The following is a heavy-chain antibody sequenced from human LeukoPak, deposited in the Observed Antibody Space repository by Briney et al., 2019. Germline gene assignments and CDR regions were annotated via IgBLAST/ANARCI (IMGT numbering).Heavy chain of an antibody. J-gene: IGHJ4*02. D-gene: IGHD3-22*01. Sequence: PGGSLRLSCAASGFTFSSYAMSWVRQAPGKGLEWVSAISGSGGSTYYADSVKGRFTIPRDNSKNTLYLQMNSLRAEDTAVYYCAKDLGNYYDSSGYYDYWGQGTLVTVSS. V-gene: IGHV3-23*01. CDR1: GFTFSSYA. CDR2: ISGSGGST. CDR3: AKDLGNYYDSSGYYDY.